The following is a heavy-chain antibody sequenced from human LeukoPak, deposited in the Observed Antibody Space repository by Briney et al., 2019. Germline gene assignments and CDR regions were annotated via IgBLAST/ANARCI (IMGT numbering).Heavy chain of an antibody. CDR1: GGSFSGYY. J-gene: IGHJ5*02. D-gene: IGHD6-13*01. V-gene: IGHV4-34*01. CDR3: ARTVYSSSTDWFDP. CDR2: INHSGST. Sequence: SETLSLTCAVYGGSFSGYYWSWIRQPPGKGLEWIGEINHSGSTNYNPSLKSRVTISVDTSKNQFSLKLSSVTAADTAVYYCARTVYSSSTDWFDPWGQGTLVTVSS.